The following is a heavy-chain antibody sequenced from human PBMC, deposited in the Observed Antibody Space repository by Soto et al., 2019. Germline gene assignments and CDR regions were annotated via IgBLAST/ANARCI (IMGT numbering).Heavy chain of an antibody. CDR1: GGSFSSYY. J-gene: IGHJ5*02. V-gene: IGHV4-34*01. Sequence: QVQLQQWGAGLLKPSETLSLTCAVYGGSFSSYYWSWIRQPPGKGLEWIGQINNYGRTDYNLSLNSPVTVAIDPSKNHFYLSLSSATAAATAMYYYETHCSSTSCYYTLDPWGQGALVTVSS. D-gene: IGHD2-2*01. CDR3: ETHCSSTSCYYTLDP. CDR2: INNYGRT.